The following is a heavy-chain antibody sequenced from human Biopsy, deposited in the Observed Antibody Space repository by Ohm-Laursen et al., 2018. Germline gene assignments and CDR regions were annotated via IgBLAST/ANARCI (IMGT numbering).Heavy chain of an antibody. CDR3: ARAKLEPVYYYYGMDV. D-gene: IGHD1-1*01. Sequence: SSVKVSCNASGYTFTSYGISWVRQAPGQGLEWMGWINTENGNTIYAQNLQGRVTMTADTSTSTAYMEVTSLRSDDTAVYYCARAKLEPVYYYYGMDVWGQGTTVTVSS. CDR2: INTENGNT. V-gene: IGHV1-18*01. J-gene: IGHJ6*02. CDR1: GYTFTSYG.